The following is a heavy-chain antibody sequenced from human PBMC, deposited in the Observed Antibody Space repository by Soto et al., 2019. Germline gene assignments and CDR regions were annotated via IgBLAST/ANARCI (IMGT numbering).Heavy chain of an antibody. CDR3: ARDRGYDAHDYYYNAMDV. Sequence: EVQLVESGGGLVKPGGSLRLSCVASGFTFRTYTMNWVRQAPGKGLEWVSGIRGFSPYTFYAEPVKGRFTISRDNAKNSLYLQMNSLGVEDTAVYYCARDRGYDAHDYYYNAMDVWGQVTTVTVSS. J-gene: IGHJ6*02. D-gene: IGHD2-15*01. CDR2: IRGFSPYT. V-gene: IGHV3-21*01. CDR1: GFTFRTYT.